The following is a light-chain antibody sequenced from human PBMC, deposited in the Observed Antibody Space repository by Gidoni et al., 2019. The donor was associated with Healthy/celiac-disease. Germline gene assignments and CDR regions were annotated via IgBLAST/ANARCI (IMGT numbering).Light chain of an antibody. CDR1: QSVSSY. CDR3: QQRSNWPYT. Sequence: EIVLTQSPATLSLSPGERATLSCRARQSVSSYLAWYQQKPGQAPRLLIYDASNRATGIPARFSGSGSGTDFTLTISSLEPEDFAVYYWQQRSNWPYTFXQXTKLEIK. J-gene: IGKJ2*01. CDR2: DAS. V-gene: IGKV3-11*01.